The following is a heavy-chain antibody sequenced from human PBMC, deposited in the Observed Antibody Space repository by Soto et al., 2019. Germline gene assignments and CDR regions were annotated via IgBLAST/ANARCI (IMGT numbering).Heavy chain of an antibody. D-gene: IGHD3-22*01. CDR3: STSAYDTNGYYRFDP. V-gene: IGHV4-34*01. Sequence: SETLSLTCAVYGGSFSGHSWTWIRQSPGKGLEWIGDINHSGRVNYSTSLKSRVTISLDTSKNQFSLTLSAVTAADTAMYYCSTSAYDTNGYYRFDPWGQGTLVTVSS. J-gene: IGHJ5*01. CDR2: INHSGRV. CDR1: GGSFSGHS.